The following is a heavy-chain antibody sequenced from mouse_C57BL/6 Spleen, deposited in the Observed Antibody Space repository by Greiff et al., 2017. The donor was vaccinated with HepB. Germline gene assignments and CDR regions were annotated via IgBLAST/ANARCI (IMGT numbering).Heavy chain of an antibody. V-gene: IGHV1-5*01. D-gene: IGHD3-2*02. Sequence: EVQLQQSGTVLARPGASVKMSCKTSGYTFTSYWMHWVKQRPGQGLEWIGAIYPGNSDTSYNQKFKGKAKLTAVTSASTAYMELSSLTNQDSAVYYCTRYPAQATMDYAMDYWGQGTSVTVSS. CDR1: GYTFTSYW. CDR3: TRYPAQATMDYAMDY. CDR2: IYPGNSDT. J-gene: IGHJ4*01.